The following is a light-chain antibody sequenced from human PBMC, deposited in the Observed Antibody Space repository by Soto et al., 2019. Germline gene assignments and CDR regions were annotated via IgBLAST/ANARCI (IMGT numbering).Light chain of an antibody. V-gene: IGKV1-5*03. CDR3: QQYNTYAT. Sequence: IQMTQSPSTLSASLGDRVTISCRASQSVGSWLAWYQQKPGQAPTLLIYKASSLESGVPSRFSVSGSGTEFTLTISSLQPDDFATYYCQQYNTYATFGQGTRLE. CDR2: KAS. CDR1: QSVGSW. J-gene: IGKJ5*01.